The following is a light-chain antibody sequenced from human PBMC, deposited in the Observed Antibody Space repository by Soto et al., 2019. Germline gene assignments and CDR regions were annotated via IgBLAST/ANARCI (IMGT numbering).Light chain of an antibody. Sequence: IVLTQSPATLSLYPRERATLSCRASPSVTNYLAWYQQRPGQAPRLLIYGAFNRATGIPARFSGSGSGTDFTLTISSLEPEDSAVYYCQQRNVWPPVTFGQGTRLEIK. V-gene: IGKV3-11*01. CDR3: QQRNVWPPVT. CDR1: PSVTNY. J-gene: IGKJ5*01. CDR2: GAF.